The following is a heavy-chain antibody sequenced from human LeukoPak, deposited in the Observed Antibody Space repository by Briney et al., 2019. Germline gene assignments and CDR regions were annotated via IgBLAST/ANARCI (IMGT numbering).Heavy chain of an antibody. Sequence: PGGSLRLSCAASGFTFSSYAMSWIRQPAGKGLEWIGLIYTSGSTNYNPSLKSRVTMSVDTSKNQFSLKLSSVTAADTAVYYCASQTDYGDYDYFDYWGQGTLVTVSS. V-gene: IGHV4-4*07. CDR2: IYTSGST. J-gene: IGHJ4*02. CDR3: ASQTDYGDYDYFDY. D-gene: IGHD4-17*01. CDR1: GFTFSSYA.